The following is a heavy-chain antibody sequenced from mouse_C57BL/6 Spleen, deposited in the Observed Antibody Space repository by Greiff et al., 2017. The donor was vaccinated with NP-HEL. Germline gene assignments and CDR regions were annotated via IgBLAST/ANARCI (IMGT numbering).Heavy chain of an antibody. D-gene: IGHD1-1*01. CDR3: ARGTTVVAKDWFAY. V-gene: IGHV1-64*01. Sequence: VKLQQPGAELVKPGASVKLSCKASGYTFTSYWMHWVKQRPGQGLAWIGMIHPNSGSTNYNEKFNSKATLPVDKSSSTAYMQLSSRTSEDSAVYYCARGTTVVAKDWFAYWGQGTLVTVSA. CDR2: IHPNSGST. CDR1: GYTFTSYW. J-gene: IGHJ3*01.